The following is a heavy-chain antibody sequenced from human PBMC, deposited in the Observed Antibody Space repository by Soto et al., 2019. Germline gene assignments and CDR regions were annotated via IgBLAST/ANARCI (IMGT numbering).Heavy chain of an antibody. CDR3: ARDGTLYDSSGYYYLY. D-gene: IGHD3-22*01. J-gene: IGHJ4*02. Sequence: QVQLVQSGAEVKKPGSSVKVSCKASGGAFTRYAISWVRQAPGQGLEWMGGIIPMFGKANYAQKFQGRVTITTDEPTSAGYMELRSLISEDTAVYYCARDGTLYDSSGYYYLYWGQGTLVTVSS. V-gene: IGHV1-69*01. CDR1: GGAFTRYA. CDR2: IIPMFGKA.